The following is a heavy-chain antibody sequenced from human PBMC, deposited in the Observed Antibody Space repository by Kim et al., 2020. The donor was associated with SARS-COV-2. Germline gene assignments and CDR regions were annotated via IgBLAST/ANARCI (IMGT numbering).Heavy chain of an antibody. V-gene: IGHV4-31*03. CDR2: IYYSGTT. CDR1: GGSIRNNYYY. D-gene: IGHD3-10*01. Sequence: SETLSLTCTVSGGSIRNNYYYWSWIRQHPGKGLEWIGYIYYSGTTYYNPSLKSRVIVSLDTSKNQFSLNLSSVTAADTAVYYRVRDGSPMVPPNGMDVWGQGTTVTVSS. CDR3: VRDGSPMVPPNGMDV. J-gene: IGHJ6*02.